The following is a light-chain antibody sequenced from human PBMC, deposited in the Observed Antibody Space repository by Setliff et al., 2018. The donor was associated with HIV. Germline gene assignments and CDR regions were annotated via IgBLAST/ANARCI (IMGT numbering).Light chain of an antibody. J-gene: IGLJ1*01. CDR3: SAYAGSNNYGV. Sequence: QSALTQPPSASGSPGQSVTISCTGASIDIGNYNYVSWYRHHPGKAPKLIIYQVTKRPSGVPDRFSGSKSANTASLTVSGLQAEDEADYYCSAYAGSNNYGVFGTGTKVTVL. V-gene: IGLV2-8*01. CDR2: QVT. CDR1: SIDIGNYNY.